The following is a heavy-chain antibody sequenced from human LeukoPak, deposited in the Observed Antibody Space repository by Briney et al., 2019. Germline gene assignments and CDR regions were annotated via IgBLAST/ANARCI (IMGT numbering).Heavy chain of an antibody. D-gene: IGHD3-3*01. CDR1: GFTFSSYW. CDR3: ARARPNLTIFGVVINYYMDV. V-gene: IGHV3-7*01. J-gene: IGHJ6*03. Sequence: GGSLRLSSAASGFTFSSYWMSWVRQAPGKGLEWVANIKQDGSEKYYVDSVKGRFTISRDNAKNSLYLQMNSLRAEDTAVYYCARARPNLTIFGVVINYYMDVWGKGTTVTVSS. CDR2: IKQDGSEK.